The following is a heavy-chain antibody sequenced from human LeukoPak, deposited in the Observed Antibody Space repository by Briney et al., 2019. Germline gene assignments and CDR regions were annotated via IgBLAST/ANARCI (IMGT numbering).Heavy chain of an antibody. V-gene: IGHV1-69*05. CDR1: GGTFSSYA. CDR2: IIPIFGTA. Sequence: ASVKVSCKASGGTFSSYAISWVRQAPGQGLEWMGRIIPIFGTANYAQKFQSRVTITTDESTSTAYMELSSLRSEDTAVYYCARDGKLTGAPYFDYWGQGTLVTVSS. CDR3: ARDGKLTGAPYFDY. J-gene: IGHJ4*02. D-gene: IGHD7-27*01.